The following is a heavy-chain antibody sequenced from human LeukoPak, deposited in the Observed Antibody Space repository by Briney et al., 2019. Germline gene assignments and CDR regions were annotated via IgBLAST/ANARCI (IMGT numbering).Heavy chain of an antibody. CDR3: ARAPVLRYFDWLPRRDYYFDY. Sequence: GGSLRLSCAASGVTFSSYEMNWVRQAPGKGLEWVSYISSSSSTIYYADAVKGRLTISRDKAKNSLYLQMNSLRDEDTAVYYCARAPVLRYFDWLPRRDYYFDYWGQGTLVTVSS. J-gene: IGHJ4*02. V-gene: IGHV3-48*03. CDR2: ISSSSSTI. D-gene: IGHD3-9*01. CDR1: GVTFSSYE.